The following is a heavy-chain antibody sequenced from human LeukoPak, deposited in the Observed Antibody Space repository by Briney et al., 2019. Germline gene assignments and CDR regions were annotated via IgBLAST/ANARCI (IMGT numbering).Heavy chain of an antibody. J-gene: IGHJ4*02. CDR2: INSDGTST. V-gene: IGHV3-74*01. CDR3: ARGSSSSFDY. D-gene: IGHD6-13*01. CDR1: GFTFSTYW. Sequence: PGGSLRLSCAASGFTFSTYWMHWVRQAPGKGLVWVSRINSDGTSTNYADSVKGRFTISRDNAKNSLYLQVNSLRAEDTAVYYCARGSSSSFDYWGQGTLVTVSS.